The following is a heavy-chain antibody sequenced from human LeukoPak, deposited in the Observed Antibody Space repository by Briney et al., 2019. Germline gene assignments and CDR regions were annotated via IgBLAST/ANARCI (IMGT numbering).Heavy chain of an antibody. V-gene: IGHV4-59*01. D-gene: IGHD5-18*01. CDR3: ARDLSGYSQPL. J-gene: IGHJ4*02. CDR2: IYYSGST. Sequence: KPLETLSLTCAVYGESFCGYYWTWIPHPPGKGLEWIGYIYYSGSTNYNPSLKSRVTISLDTSKNQFSLKLSSVTAADTAVYYCARDLSGYSQPLWGQGTLVTVSS. CDR1: GESFCGYY.